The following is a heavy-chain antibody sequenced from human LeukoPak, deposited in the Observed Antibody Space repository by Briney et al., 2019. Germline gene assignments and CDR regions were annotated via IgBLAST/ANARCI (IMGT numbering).Heavy chain of an antibody. D-gene: IGHD2/OR15-2a*01. CDR3: ARDYIYAFDY. CDR2: ISGDGNAK. V-gene: IGHV3-48*01. J-gene: IGHJ4*02. Sequence: GGSLRLSCAASGFSFSSYSINWVRQAPGKGLEWVSYISGDGNAKHYTDSVKGRFTISRDNAKNALYLQMNSLRAEDTAVYFCARDYIYAFDYWGQGTLVTVSS. CDR1: GFSFSSYS.